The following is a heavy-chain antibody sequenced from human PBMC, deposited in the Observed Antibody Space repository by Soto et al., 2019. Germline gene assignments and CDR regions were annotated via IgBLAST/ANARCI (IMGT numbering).Heavy chain of an antibody. V-gene: IGHV3-23*01. CDR2: IRGGGGNT. J-gene: IGHJ4*02. Sequence: EVQLLESGGGLVHPGGSLRLSCAASGFTFSTYAMSWVRHAPGKGLEWVSGIRGGGGNTYYVDSVKGRFTISRDNSKNTLYLQMSSRRAENTAIYYCAKRGEQVTGFYYFDSWCPGTLVTVSS. CDR3: AKRGEQVTGFYYFDS. D-gene: IGHD1-1*01. CDR1: GFTFSTYA.